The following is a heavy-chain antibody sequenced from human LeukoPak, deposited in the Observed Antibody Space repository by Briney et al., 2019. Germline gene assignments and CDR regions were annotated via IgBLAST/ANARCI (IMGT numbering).Heavy chain of an antibody. V-gene: IGHV3-30*18. Sequence: GGSLRLSCAASGFTFSSYGMHWVRQAPGKGLEWVAVISYDGSNKYYADSVRGRFTISRDNSKNTLYLQMNSLRAEDTAVYYCAKDHSSGWETRLDYWGQGTLVTVSS. CDR3: AKDHSSGWETRLDY. J-gene: IGHJ4*02. CDR1: GFTFSSYG. CDR2: ISYDGSNK. D-gene: IGHD6-19*01.